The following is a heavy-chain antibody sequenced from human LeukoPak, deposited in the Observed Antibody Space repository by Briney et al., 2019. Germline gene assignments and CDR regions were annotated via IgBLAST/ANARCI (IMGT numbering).Heavy chain of an antibody. CDR3: ARDIQELKLGYCSSTSCYTGIADY. Sequence: ASVKVSCKASGYTFTGYYMHWVRQAPGQGLEWMGWINPNSGGTNYAQKFQGRVTMTRDTSISTAYMELSRLRSDDTAVYYCARDIQELKLGYCSSTSCYTGIADYWGQGTLVTVPS. V-gene: IGHV1-2*02. D-gene: IGHD2-2*02. CDR2: INPNSGGT. J-gene: IGHJ4*02. CDR1: GYTFTGYY.